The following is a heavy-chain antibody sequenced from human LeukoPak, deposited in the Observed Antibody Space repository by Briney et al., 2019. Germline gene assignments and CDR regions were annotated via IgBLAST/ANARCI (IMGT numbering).Heavy chain of an antibody. V-gene: IGHV3-9*01. CDR1: GFTFDDYA. Sequence: PGGSLRLSCAASGFTFDDYAMHWVRQAPGKGLEWVSGISWNSGSIGYADSVKGRFTISRDNAQNSLYLQMNSLRTEDTALYYCAKEEGGYYLDYWGQGTLVTVSS. CDR3: AKEEGGYYLDY. J-gene: IGHJ4*02. D-gene: IGHD3-22*01. CDR2: ISWNSGSI.